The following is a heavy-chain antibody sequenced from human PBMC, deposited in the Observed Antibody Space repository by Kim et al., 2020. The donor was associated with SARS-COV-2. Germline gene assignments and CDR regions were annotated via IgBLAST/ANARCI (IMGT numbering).Heavy chain of an antibody. D-gene: IGHD5-18*01. CDR3: ARGNGSLGYPVRFDN. V-gene: IGHV3-21*01. Sequence: GGSLRLSCATSGFTFSNYSMNWVRQAPGKGLEWVSSISSSSSFIYYADSVKGRFTISRDNAKNSLYLQMNSLRAEDTAVYYCARGNGSLGYPVRFDNWGQGTLVTVSS. J-gene: IGHJ4*02. CDR1: GFTFSNYS. CDR2: ISSSSSFI.